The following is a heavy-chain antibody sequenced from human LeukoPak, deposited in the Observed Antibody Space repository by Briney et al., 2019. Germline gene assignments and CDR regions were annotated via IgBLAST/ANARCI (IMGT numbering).Heavy chain of an antibody. V-gene: IGHV4-39*01. D-gene: IGHD6-19*01. Sequence: SSETLSLTCTVSGGSISSSTYYWGWIRQPPGQGLEWIGSIYYSESTYYNPSLESRVTISVDTSKNQFSLKLSSVTAADTAVYYCTRHPTRNIAVADPYYFDYWGQGTLVTVSS. J-gene: IGHJ4*02. CDR2: IYYSEST. CDR1: GGSISSSTYY. CDR3: TRHPTRNIAVADPYYFDY.